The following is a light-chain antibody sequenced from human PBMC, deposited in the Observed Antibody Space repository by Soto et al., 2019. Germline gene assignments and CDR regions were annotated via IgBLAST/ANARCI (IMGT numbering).Light chain of an antibody. CDR3: QQYNSYPET. Sequence: DIQMTQSPSTLSASVGDRVTITCRASQSISSWLAWYQQKPGKAPKLLIHDASSLESGVPSRFSGSGSGTEFTLTISSLQPDDFATYYCQQYNSYPETFGQGTKVEIK. CDR2: DAS. J-gene: IGKJ1*01. V-gene: IGKV1-5*01. CDR1: QSISSW.